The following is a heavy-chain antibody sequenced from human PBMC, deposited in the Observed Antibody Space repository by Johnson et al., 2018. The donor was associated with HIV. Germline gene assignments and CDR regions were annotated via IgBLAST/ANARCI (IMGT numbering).Heavy chain of an antibody. V-gene: IGHV3-30*04. CDR2: ISYDGSNK. CDR1: GFTFSSYA. Sequence: QVQLMESGGGVVQPGRSLRLSCAASGFTFSSYAMHWVRQAPGKGLEWVAVISYDGSNKYYADSVKGRFTISRDNSKNTLYLKMNSLRAEDTAVYYCAKCIWDRSLIDVFDIWGQGTVVSVSS. J-gene: IGHJ3*02. D-gene: IGHD1-26*01. CDR3: AKCIWDRSLIDVFDI.